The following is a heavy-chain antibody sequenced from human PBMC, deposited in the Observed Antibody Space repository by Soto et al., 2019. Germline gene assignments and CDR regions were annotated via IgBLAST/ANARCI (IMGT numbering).Heavy chain of an antibody. D-gene: IGHD5-18*01. Sequence: PGGSLRLSCAASGFTFSSYEMNWVRQAPGKGLEWVSYISSSGSTIYYADSVKGRFTISRDNAKNSLYLQMNSLRAEDTAVYYCARVSTAMGFHAFDIWGQGTMVTVSS. J-gene: IGHJ3*02. V-gene: IGHV3-48*03. CDR1: GFTFSSYE. CDR2: ISSSGSTI. CDR3: ARVSTAMGFHAFDI.